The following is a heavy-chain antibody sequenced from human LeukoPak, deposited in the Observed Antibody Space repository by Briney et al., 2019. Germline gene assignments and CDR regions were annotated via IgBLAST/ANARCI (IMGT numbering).Heavy chain of an antibody. CDR2: INQDGSAE. D-gene: IGHD4-17*01. Sequence: GGSLRLSCAASGFTFSTYSMSWVRQAPGKGLDWVASINQDGSAEYYVDSVRGRFTISRENAKNSLYLQVNSLRVDDTAVHYCVRLFGGVTTFDYWGQGTLVTVSS. CDR1: GFTFSTYS. CDR3: VRLFGGVTTFDY. J-gene: IGHJ4*02. V-gene: IGHV3-7*01.